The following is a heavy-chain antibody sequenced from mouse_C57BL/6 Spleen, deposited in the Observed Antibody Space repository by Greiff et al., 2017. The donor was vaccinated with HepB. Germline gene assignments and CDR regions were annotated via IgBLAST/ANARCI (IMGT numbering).Heavy chain of an antibody. CDR3: ARVRYGFDY. CDR1: GFTFSSYA. D-gene: IGHD1-1*01. CDR2: ISDGGSYT. V-gene: IGHV5-4*01. J-gene: IGHJ2*01. Sequence: EVHLVESGGGLVKPGGSLKLSCAASGFTFSSYAMSWVRQTPEKRLEWVATISDGGSYTYYPDNVKGRFTISRDNAKNNLYLQMSHLKSEDTAMYYCARVRYGFDYWGQGTTLTVSS.